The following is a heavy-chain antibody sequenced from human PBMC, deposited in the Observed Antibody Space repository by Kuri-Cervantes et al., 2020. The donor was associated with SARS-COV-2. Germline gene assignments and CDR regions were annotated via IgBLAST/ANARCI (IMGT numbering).Heavy chain of an antibody. J-gene: IGHJ4*02. Sequence: GGSLRLSCAASGFTFSSYAMHWVRQAPGKGLEWVAVISYDGSNKYYADSVKSRFTISRDNSKNTLYLQMNSLRAEDTAVYYCVRDGDHWNFDYWGQGTLVTVSS. CDR3: VRDGDHWNFDY. D-gene: IGHD1-1*01. CDR2: ISYDGSNK. V-gene: IGHV3-30-3*01. CDR1: GFTFSSYA.